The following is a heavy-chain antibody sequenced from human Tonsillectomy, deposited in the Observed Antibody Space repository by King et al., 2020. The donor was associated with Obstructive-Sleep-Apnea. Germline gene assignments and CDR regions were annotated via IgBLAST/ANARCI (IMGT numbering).Heavy chain of an antibody. J-gene: IGHJ6*02. CDR2: IYHSGST. D-gene: IGHD2-15*01. CDR3: ARDDCSGGSCYGYYYYGMDV. V-gene: IGHV4-38-2*02. Sequence: VQLQESGPGLVKPSETLSLTCTVSGYSISSGYYWGWIRQPPGKGLEWIGSIYHSGSTYYNPSLKGRVTISVDTSKNQFSLKLSSVTAADTAVYYCARDDCSGGSCYGYYYYGMDVWGQGTTVTVSS. CDR1: GYSISSGYY.